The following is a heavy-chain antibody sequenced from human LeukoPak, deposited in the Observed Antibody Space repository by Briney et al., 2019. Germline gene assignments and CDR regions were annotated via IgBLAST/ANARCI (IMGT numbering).Heavy chain of an antibody. CDR2: INHSGST. V-gene: IGHV4-34*01. Sequence: PSETLSLTCAVYGGSFSGYYWSWIRQPLGKGLEWIGEINHSGSTNYNPSLKSRVTISVDTSKNQFSLKLSSVTAADTAVYYCARGQVQDIVLMVYAILWFDPWGQGTLVTVSS. CDR1: GGSFSGYY. J-gene: IGHJ5*02. CDR3: ARGQVQDIVLMVYAILWFDP. D-gene: IGHD2-8*01.